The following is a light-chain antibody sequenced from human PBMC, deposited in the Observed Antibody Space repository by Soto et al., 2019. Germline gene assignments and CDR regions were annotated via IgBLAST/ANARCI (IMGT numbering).Light chain of an antibody. V-gene: IGLV1-47*02. CDR3: AAWDDSLSGRV. CDR1: SSNIGSNY. Sequence: QSVLTQPPSASGTPGQRVTISCSGSSSNIGSNYVYWYQQLPGTAPKLLIYSNNQRPSGVPDRFSGSKSGTSASLAISGLRSEDEADYYCAAWDDSLSGRVFGGGTKFTVL. CDR2: SNN. J-gene: IGLJ3*02.